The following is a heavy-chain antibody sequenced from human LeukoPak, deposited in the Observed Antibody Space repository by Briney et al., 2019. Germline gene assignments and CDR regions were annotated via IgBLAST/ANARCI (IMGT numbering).Heavy chain of an antibody. Sequence: SETLSLTCAVYGGSFSGYYWSWIRQPPGKGLEWIGEINHSGSTNYNPSLKSRVTISVDTSKNQFPLKLSSVTAADTAVYYCARLLGGTTEHHGYYMDVWGKGTTVTVSS. CDR1: GGSFSGYY. J-gene: IGHJ6*03. CDR3: ARLLGGTTEHHGYYMDV. CDR2: INHSGST. V-gene: IGHV4-34*01. D-gene: IGHD1-7*01.